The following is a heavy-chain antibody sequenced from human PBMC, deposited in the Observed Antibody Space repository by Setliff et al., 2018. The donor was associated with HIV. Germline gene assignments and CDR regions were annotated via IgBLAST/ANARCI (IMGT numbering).Heavy chain of an antibody. CDR1: GGSISSHY. J-gene: IGHJ6*03. D-gene: IGHD2-15*01. Sequence: SETLSLTCTVSGGSISSHYWSWVRQPAGKGLEWIGRLYVSGDTNYNPSLKSRVTMSLDTSKKHFSLKLKSVTAADTAVYYCALTGHRLLRGYMDVWGKGTTVTVSS. CDR2: LYVSGDT. CDR3: ALTGHRLLRGYMDV. V-gene: IGHV4-4*07.